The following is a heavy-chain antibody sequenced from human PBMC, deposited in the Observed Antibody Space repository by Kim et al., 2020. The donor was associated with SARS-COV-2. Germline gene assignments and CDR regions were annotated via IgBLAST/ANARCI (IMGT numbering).Heavy chain of an antibody. CDR2: INWNGGST. D-gene: IGHD3-10*01. CDR1: GFSFDDYG. V-gene: IGHV3-20*01. CDR3: ARGFYRGPFDY. J-gene: IGHJ4*02. Sequence: GGSLRLSCAAASGFSFDDYGMSWVRQAPGKGLEWVSGINWNGGSTGYADSVKGRFTISRDNAKKSLYLQMNSVRAEDTAFYHCARGFYRGPFDYWGQGILVTVYS.